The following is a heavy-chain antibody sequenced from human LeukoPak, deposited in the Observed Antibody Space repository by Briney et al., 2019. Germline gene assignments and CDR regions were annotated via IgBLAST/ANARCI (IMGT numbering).Heavy chain of an antibody. CDR2: LYSGGMT. J-gene: IGHJ4*02. V-gene: IGHV3-53*01. CDR1: GFIVNNYY. D-gene: IGHD5-12*01. Sequence: PGGSLRLSCSASGFIVNNYYMTWVRQAPGKGLECVSILYSGGMTYYADSVKGRFTISADNSKSTVNLQMNSLRVEDTAIYYCARMFGGNYYGYYFDNWGQGSMLTVSS. CDR3: ARMFGGNYYGYYFDN.